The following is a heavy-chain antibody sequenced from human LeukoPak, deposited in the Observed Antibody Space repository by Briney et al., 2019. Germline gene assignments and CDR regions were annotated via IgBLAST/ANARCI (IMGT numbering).Heavy chain of an antibody. CDR3: ARNEGNTGYYY. Sequence: GGSLRLSCAASGFTFSNFGVNWVRQASGKGLEWVSYISSRSSTIYYADSVKGRCTISRDNAKNLLYLQMNSLRAEDTAVYYCARNEGNTGYYYWGQGTLVTVSS. J-gene: IGHJ4*02. D-gene: IGHD3-9*01. CDR2: ISSRSSTI. V-gene: IGHV3-48*04. CDR1: GFTFSNFG.